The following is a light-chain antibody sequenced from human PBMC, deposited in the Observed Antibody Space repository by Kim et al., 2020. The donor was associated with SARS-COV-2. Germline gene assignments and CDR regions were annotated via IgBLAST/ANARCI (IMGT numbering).Light chain of an antibody. CDR2: RNN. Sequence: GQTVTISCSGSSSNIANNYVYWYQHLPGTAPKLLIYRNNRRPSGIPDRFSGSKSGTSASLAISELRSEDEADYYCAVWDDSLSGRVFGGGTQLTVL. J-gene: IGLJ3*02. V-gene: IGLV1-47*01. CDR1: SSNIANNY. CDR3: AVWDDSLSGRV.